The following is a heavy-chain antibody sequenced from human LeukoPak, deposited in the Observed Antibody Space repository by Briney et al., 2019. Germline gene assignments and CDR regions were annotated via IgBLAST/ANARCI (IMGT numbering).Heavy chain of an antibody. CDR1: GFTFSGSA. CDR3: TRITMVRGVSFPSQGDLEKSDWFDP. D-gene: IGHD3-10*01. V-gene: IGHV3-73*01. CDR2: IRSKANSYAT. J-gene: IGHJ5*02. Sequence: GGSLRLSCAASGFTFSGSAMHWVRQASGKGLEWVGRIRSKANSYATAYAASVKGRFTISRDDSKYTAYLQMNSLKTEDTAVYYCTRITMVRGVSFPSQGDLEKSDWFDPWGQGTLVTVSS.